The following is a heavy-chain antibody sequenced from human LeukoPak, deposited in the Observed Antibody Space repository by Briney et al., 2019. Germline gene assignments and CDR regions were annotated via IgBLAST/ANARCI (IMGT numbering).Heavy chain of an antibody. CDR2: ISTTGST. Sequence: SETLSLTCTVSGASISDYYWSWIRQSAGKGLEWIGRISTTGSTYYNPSFQSRVTMSADPSKTLFFLRLRSVTAADTAVYYCARGGVGATPDYWGQGTLVTVSS. D-gene: IGHD1-26*01. V-gene: IGHV4-4*07. CDR3: ARGGVGATPDY. J-gene: IGHJ4*02. CDR1: GASISDYY.